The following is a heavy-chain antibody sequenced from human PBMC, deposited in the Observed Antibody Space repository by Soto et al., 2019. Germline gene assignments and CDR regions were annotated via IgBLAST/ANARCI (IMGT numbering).Heavy chain of an antibody. CDR1: GYRFTSYW. CDR2: IHPGDSDT. V-gene: IGHV5-51*01. Sequence: EVQLVQSGTEVKKPGDSLKISCEASGYRFTSYWIGWVRQMPGKGLEWMGVIHPGDSDTRYSPSFQGQVTISVDKSISTTYLQWSSLKASDTAIYYCATLKRGPYYLDCWGQGTRVTVSA. D-gene: IGHD2-21*01. CDR3: ATLKRGPYYLDC. J-gene: IGHJ4*02.